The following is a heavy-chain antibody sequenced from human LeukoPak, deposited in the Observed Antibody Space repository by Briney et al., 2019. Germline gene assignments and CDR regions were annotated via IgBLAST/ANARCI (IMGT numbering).Heavy chain of an antibody. D-gene: IGHD1-26*01. CDR3: AQYSGSYLLDAFDI. J-gene: IGHJ3*02. Sequence: SETLSLTCTVSGGSISSYHWSWIRQPAGKGLEWIGRIYTSGSTNYNPSLKSRVTMSVDTSKNQFSLKLSSVTAADTAVYYCAQYSGSYLLDAFDIWGQGTMVTVSS. CDR2: IYTSGST. CDR1: GGSISSYH. V-gene: IGHV4-4*07.